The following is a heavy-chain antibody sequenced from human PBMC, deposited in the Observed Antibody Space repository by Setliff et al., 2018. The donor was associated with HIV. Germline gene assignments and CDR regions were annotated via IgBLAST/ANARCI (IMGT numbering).Heavy chain of an antibody. D-gene: IGHD3-3*01. CDR3: ARLIKHYDFWSGYYGAYYYYMDV. Sequence: ASVKVSCKASGYTFSTYGISWVRQAPGQGLEWMGWITPYNNNTQCTQHLQGRVTMTTDTYTSTAYMDLRSLRSDDTAVYYCARLIKHYDFWSGYYGAYYYYMDVWGTGTTVTVSS. J-gene: IGHJ6*03. CDR1: GYTFSTYG. CDR2: ITPYNNNT. V-gene: IGHV1-18*01.